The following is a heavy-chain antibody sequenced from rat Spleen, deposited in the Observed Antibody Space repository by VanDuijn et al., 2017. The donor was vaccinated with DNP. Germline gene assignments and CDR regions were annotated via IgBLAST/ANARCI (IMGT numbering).Heavy chain of an antibody. Sequence: EVQLVESGGGLVQPGRSLKLSCAASGFIFSDYYMAWVRQAPTKGLEWVAYIRFDGGSTYYGDSVKGRFTISRDNAKSTLYLQMDSLRSEDTATYYCTTDTWERAMDAWGQGTSVTVSS. CDR1: GFIFSDYY. D-gene: IGHD5-1*01. CDR3: TTDTWERAMDA. CDR2: IRFDGGST. J-gene: IGHJ4*01. V-gene: IGHV5-20*01.